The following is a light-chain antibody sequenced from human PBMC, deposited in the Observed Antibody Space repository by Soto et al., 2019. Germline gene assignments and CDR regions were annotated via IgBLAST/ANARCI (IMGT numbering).Light chain of an antibody. CDR2: GAS. J-gene: IGKJ2*01. Sequence: EIGLTQSPGTLSLSPGEGATLSCRASQSVRSNYLAWYQQKPGQAPRLLIYGASSRATGIPDRFSGSGSGTDVTLTISRLEPEDFAVYYCQHYGGSPLYTFGQGTKLELK. V-gene: IGKV3-20*01. CDR3: QHYGGSPLYT. CDR1: QSVRSNY.